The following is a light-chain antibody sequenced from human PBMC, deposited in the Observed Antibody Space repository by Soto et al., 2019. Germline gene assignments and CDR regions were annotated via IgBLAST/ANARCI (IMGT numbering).Light chain of an antibody. Sequence: QSVLTQSPSASASLGASVKLTCTLSSGHSSYAIAWHQQQPEKGPRYLMKLNSDGSHSKGDGIPDRFSGSSSGAERYLTISSLQSEDEADYYCQTWATGTNYVFGTGTKLTVL. CDR1: SGHSSYA. CDR2: LNSDGSH. V-gene: IGLV4-69*01. J-gene: IGLJ1*01. CDR3: QTWATGTNYV.